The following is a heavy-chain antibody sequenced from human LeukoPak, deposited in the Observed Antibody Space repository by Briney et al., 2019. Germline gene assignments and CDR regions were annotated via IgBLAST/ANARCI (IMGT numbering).Heavy chain of an antibody. CDR3: ARDDDDSSGFDY. CDR1: GGSISSSNW. D-gene: IGHD3-22*01. Sequence: SETLSLTCAVSGGSISSSNWWSWVRQPPGKGLEWIGEIYHSGSSNYNPSLESRVTVSIDKSKNQFSLGLSSVTAADTAVYYCARDDDDSSGFDYWGQGTLVTVSS. J-gene: IGHJ4*02. V-gene: IGHV4-4*02. CDR2: IYHSGSS.